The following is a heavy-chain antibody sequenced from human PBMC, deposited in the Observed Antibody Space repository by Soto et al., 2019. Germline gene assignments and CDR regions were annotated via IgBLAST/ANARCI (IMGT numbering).Heavy chain of an antibody. Sequence: SQTLSLTCAVSGGSLSSSNWWSWVRHPPWKGLEWIGEIYHSGSTNYNPSLKSRVTISVDKPKNQFSLKLSSVTAADTAVYYCARGIGVRSVSWFPYYGTDVWGQGTTVNVSS. V-gene: IGHV4-4*02. CDR1: GGSLSSSNW. J-gene: IGHJ6*02. CDR3: ARGIGVRSVSWFPYYGTDV. CDR2: IYHSGST. D-gene: IGHD3-3*01.